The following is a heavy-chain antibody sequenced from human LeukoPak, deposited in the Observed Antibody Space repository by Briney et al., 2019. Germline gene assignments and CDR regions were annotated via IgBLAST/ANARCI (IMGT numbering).Heavy chain of an antibody. D-gene: IGHD5-24*01. J-gene: IGHJ3*02. CDR2: IIPIFGTA. CDR1: GGTFSSYA. Sequence: ASVKVSCKASGGTFSSYAISWVRQAPGQGLEWMGGIIPIFGTANYAQKFQGRVTITADESTSTAYMELSGLRSEDTAVYYCADREGSKGAFDIWGQGTMVTVSS. V-gene: IGHV1-69*13. CDR3: ADREGSKGAFDI.